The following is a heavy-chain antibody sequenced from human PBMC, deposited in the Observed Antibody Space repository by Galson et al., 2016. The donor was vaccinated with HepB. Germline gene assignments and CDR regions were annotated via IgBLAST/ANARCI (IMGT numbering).Heavy chain of an antibody. V-gene: IGHV3-21*01. D-gene: IGHD6-13*01. CDR3: ARDPMAAAGRTFYYYYYYMDV. CDR2: ISSSSSDI. J-gene: IGHJ6*03. Sequence: SLRLSCAASGFTFSYYSMHWVRQAPGKGLEWVSSISSSSSDIYYADSAKGRFTISRDNAKNSLSLQMNSLRAEDTAVYYCARDPMAAAGRTFYYYYYYMDVWGKGTTVTVSS. CDR1: GFTFSYYS.